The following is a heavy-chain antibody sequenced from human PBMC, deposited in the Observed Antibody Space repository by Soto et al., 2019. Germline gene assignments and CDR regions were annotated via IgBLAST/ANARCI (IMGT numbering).Heavy chain of an antibody. J-gene: IGHJ3*02. CDR1: GFTFSSYA. CDR3: TRHRIIWANHMTTIISNDGFDI. V-gene: IGHV3-64*02. D-gene: IGHD4-17*01. CDR2: ISSYGGST. Sequence: GGSLRLSCAASGFTFSSYAMHWVRQAPGKGLEYVSAISSYGGSTYYAASVKGRFTISGDDSKNTTYLQISSLKTEDTAVYYCTRHRIIWANHMTTIISNDGFDIWGQGTMVTVSS.